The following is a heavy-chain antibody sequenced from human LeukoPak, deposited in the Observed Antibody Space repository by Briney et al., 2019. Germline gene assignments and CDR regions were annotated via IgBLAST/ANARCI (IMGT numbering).Heavy chain of an antibody. J-gene: IGHJ5*02. Sequence: ASVKVSCKASGYIFTNYFLHWVRQAPGQGLEWLGIIDPSDADTNYAHKLRGRVTMTRDTSTSTVYMELRSLRSDDTAVYYCAKDTLHRLDPWGQGTLVTVSS. CDR1: GYIFTNYF. V-gene: IGHV1-46*04. CDR2: IDPSDADT. CDR3: AKDTLHRLDP.